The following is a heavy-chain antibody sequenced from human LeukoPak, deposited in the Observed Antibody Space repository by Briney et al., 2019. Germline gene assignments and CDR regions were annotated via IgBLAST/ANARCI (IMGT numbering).Heavy chain of an antibody. CDR2: ISSSSSYI. D-gene: IGHD3-9*01. CDR3: ARVDDILTGYSWFDP. Sequence: GGALRLSCAASGFTFSDYYMSWLRQAPGKGLEWVSSISSSSSYIYYADSVKGRFTISRDNAKNSLYLQMNSLRAEDTAVYYCARVDDILTGYSWFDPWGQGTLVTVSS. J-gene: IGHJ5*02. V-gene: IGHV3-11*06. CDR1: GFTFSDYY.